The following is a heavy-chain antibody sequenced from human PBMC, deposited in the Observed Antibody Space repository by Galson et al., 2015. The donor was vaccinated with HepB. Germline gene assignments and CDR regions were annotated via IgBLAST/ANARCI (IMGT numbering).Heavy chain of an antibody. CDR1: GYYFPTWW. D-gene: IGHD2/OR15-2a*01. J-gene: IGHJ4*02. Sequence: QSGAEVKKSGESLKISCKGSGYYFPTWWIGWVRQRPGKGLEWMGIIFPDDSDTRYSPSFQGQVTMSADRSINTAYLQWSSLKASDTAIYYCARRRFDSSTTYNFDYWGPGTLVTVSS. CDR2: IFPDDSDT. V-gene: IGHV5-51*03. CDR3: ARRRFDSSTTYNFDY.